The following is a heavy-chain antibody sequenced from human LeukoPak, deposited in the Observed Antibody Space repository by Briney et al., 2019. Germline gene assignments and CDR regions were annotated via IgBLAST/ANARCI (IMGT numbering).Heavy chain of an antibody. CDR1: GFTFSSFW. J-gene: IGHJ4*02. CDR2: INSDGDST. Sequence: GGSLRLSCAASGFTFSSFWMHWVRQAPGKGLVWVSRINSDGDSTSYADSVKGRFTISRDNAKNTLYLQMNSLRVGDTAVYYCARYSSSWHAGDSWGQGTLVTVSS. CDR3: ARYSSSWHAGDS. D-gene: IGHD6-13*01. V-gene: IGHV3-74*01.